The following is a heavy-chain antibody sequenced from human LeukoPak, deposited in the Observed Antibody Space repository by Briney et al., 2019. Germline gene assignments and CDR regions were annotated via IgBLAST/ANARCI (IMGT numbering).Heavy chain of an antibody. CDR2: IIPILGIA. V-gene: IGHV1-69*04. Sequence: GASVKVSCKASGGTFSSYAISWVRQAPGQGLEWMGRIIPILGIANYAQKFQGRVTITGDKSTSTAYMELSSLRSEDTAVYYCARDSPVGYCSSTSCYDAFDIWGQGTMVTVSS. CDR3: ARDSPVGYCSSTSCYDAFDI. J-gene: IGHJ3*02. CDR1: GGTFSSYA. D-gene: IGHD2-2*01.